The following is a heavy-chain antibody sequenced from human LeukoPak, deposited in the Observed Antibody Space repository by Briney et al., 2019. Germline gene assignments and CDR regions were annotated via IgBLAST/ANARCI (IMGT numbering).Heavy chain of an antibody. J-gene: IGHJ6*02. CDR3: ASPNRARTEWAAVAQNYGMDV. Sequence: GASVKVSCKASGGTFSSYAISWVRQAPGQGLEWMGRIIPILGIANYAQKFQGRVTITADKSTSTAYMELSSLRSEDTAVYYCASPNRARTEWAAVAQNYGMDVWGQGTTVTVSS. CDR2: IIPILGIA. CDR1: GGTFSSYA. V-gene: IGHV1-69*04. D-gene: IGHD6-13*01.